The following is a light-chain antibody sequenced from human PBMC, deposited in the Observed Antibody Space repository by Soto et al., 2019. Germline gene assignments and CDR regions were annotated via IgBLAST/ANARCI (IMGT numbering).Light chain of an antibody. CDR3: LHHNSYPYT. Sequence: DIQMTQSPYSLSASVGDRVTISCRASQGVRTDLGWYQQNPGKARQRLIYASSILQSGVPSRFSGSGSGAEFTLTISSLEPDDFATYYCLHHNSYPYTFGQGTKLEIK. CDR2: ASS. J-gene: IGKJ2*01. V-gene: IGKV1-17*01. CDR1: QGVRTD.